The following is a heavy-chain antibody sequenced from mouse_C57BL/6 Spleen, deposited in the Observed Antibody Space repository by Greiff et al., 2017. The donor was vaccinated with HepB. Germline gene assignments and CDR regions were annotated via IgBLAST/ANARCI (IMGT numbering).Heavy chain of an antibody. J-gene: IGHJ4*01. V-gene: IGHV1-61*01. D-gene: IGHD3-3*01. Sequence: VKLQQPGAELVRPGSSVKLSCKASGYTFTSYWMDWVKQRPGQGLEWIGNIYPSDSETHYNQKFKDKATLTVDKSSSTAYMQLSSLTSEDSAVYYCARRAGTGAMDYWGQGTSVTVSS. CDR3: ARRAGTGAMDY. CDR2: IYPSDSET. CDR1: GYTFTSYW.